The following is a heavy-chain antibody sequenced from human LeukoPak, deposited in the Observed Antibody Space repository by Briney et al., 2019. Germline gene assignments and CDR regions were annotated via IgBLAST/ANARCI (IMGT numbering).Heavy chain of an antibody. Sequence: GGSLRLSCAASGFIFSSYAMHWVRQAPGKGLEYVSGISTNGDSTYYANAVKDRFTISRDNSKNTLYLQMGSLRAEDMAVYYCARDTGSGYRRFEYWGQGTLVTVSS. CDR3: ARDTGSGYRRFEY. CDR2: ISTNGDST. V-gene: IGHV3-64*01. CDR1: GFIFSSYA. J-gene: IGHJ4*02. D-gene: IGHD3-3*01.